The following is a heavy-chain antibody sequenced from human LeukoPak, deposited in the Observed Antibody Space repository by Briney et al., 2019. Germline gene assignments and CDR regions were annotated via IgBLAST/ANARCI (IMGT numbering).Heavy chain of an antibody. CDR2: INPNSGVT. Sequence: ASVKVSCKASGYTFTDYYLHWVRQAPGQGLEWVRWINPNSGVTNYAQKFQGRVSMTSDTSISTVYMELSRLRSDDTAVYYCSREDYWGQGTLVTVSS. V-gene: IGHV1-2*02. CDR3: SREDY. CDR1: GYTFTDYY. J-gene: IGHJ4*02.